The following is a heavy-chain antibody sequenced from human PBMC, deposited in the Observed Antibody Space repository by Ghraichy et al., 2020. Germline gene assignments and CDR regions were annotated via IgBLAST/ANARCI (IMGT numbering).Heavy chain of an antibody. CDR1: GFTFNIYE. CDR2: ISGSGSTI. D-gene: IGHD6-19*01. V-gene: IGHV3-48*03. J-gene: IGHJ4*02. CDR3: ARDGGGSGWRPHYFDY. Sequence: LSLTCAASGFTFNIYEMNWVRQAPGKGLEWVSYISGSGSTIYYADSVKGRFTISRDNAKNSLYLQMNSLRAEDTAVYYCARDGGGSGWRPHYFDYWGQGTLVTVSS.